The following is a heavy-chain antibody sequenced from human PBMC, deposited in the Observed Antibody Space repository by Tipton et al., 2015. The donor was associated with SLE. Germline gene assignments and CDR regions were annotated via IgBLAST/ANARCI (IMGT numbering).Heavy chain of an antibody. V-gene: IGHV4-59*08. CDR2: LYYTGLT. D-gene: IGHD6-19*01. CDR3: AGTPWLVRFEY. CDR1: GGSISGHY. Sequence: TLSLTCTVSGGSISGHYWSWIRQPPGRGLEWIGYLYYTGLTDYNPSLKSRVTISVDTSKNQFSLKLRSVTATDTAVYYCAGTPWLVRFEYWGQGTLVNVSP. J-gene: IGHJ4*02.